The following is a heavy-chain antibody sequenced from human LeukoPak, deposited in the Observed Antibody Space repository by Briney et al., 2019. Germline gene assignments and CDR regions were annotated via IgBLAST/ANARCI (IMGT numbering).Heavy chain of an antibody. V-gene: IGHV4-39*01. CDR1: GGSISSSSYY. CDR3: ARSPTWLGDAFDI. J-gene: IGHJ3*02. CDR2: IYYSGST. D-gene: IGHD6-19*01. Sequence: PSETLSLACTVSGGSISSSSYYWGWIRQPPGKGLEWIGSIYYSGSTYYNPSLKSRVTISVDTSKNQFSLKLSSVTAADTAVYYCARSPTWLGDAFDIWGQGTMVTVSS.